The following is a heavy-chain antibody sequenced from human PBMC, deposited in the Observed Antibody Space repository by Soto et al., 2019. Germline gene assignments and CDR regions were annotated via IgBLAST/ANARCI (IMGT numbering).Heavy chain of an antibody. D-gene: IGHD4-17*01. V-gene: IGHV4-30-2*01. CDR1: GGSISSGGYS. Sequence: SETLSLTCTVSGGSISSGGYSWNWIRQPPGKGLEWIGYIYHSGSANYNPSLKSRIIMSVDKSKNQFSLKLNSVTAADTAVYYCARGSTTVVTPNWFDPWGQGTLVTVSS. J-gene: IGHJ5*02. CDR2: IYHSGSA. CDR3: ARGSTTVVTPNWFDP.